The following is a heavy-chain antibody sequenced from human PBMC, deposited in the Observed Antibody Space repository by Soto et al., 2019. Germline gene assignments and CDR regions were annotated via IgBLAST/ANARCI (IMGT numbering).Heavy chain of an antibody. CDR1: GYTFTSYD. CDR2: INPNTGYT. CDR3: VRGRVMITFGVVIVIDY. Sequence: QVQLMQSGAAMKKPGASVKVSCKASGYTFTSYDINWVRQATGQGLEWMGWINPNTGYTDYAQKFQDRVTMTGKTSITTAYMELSSLRSEDTAVYYCVRGRVMITFGVVIVIDYWGQGSPVTVSS. D-gene: IGHD3-16*02. J-gene: IGHJ4*02. V-gene: IGHV1-8*01.